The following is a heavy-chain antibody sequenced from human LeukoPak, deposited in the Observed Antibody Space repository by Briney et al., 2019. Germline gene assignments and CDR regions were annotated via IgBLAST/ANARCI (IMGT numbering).Heavy chain of an antibody. V-gene: IGHV4-38-2*02. CDR2: IFHGRST. CDR3: ARLSTVTTSFDY. J-gene: IGHJ4*02. Sequence: SETLSLTCTVSGYSISSGYYWGWIRQSPGKGLEWIGSIFHGRSTNYKPSLKSRFTMSVDTSKNQFSLKMSSVTAADTAVYFCARLSTVTTSFDYWGQGTLVTVSS. CDR1: GYSISSGYY. D-gene: IGHD4-17*01.